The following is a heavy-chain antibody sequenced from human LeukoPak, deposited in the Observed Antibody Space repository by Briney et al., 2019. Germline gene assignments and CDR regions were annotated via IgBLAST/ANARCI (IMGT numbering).Heavy chain of an antibody. D-gene: IGHD5/OR15-5a*01. CDR1: GFTFRSYN. Sequence: GGSLRLSCPASGFTFRSYNMNWVRQAPGKGLEWVSFISSSSTIIYYADSVKGRFTISRDNAKNSLYLQTDSLRDEDTAVYYCAGGSTKNYWGQGTLVTVSS. CDR3: AGGSTKNY. CDR2: ISSSSTII. V-gene: IGHV3-48*02. J-gene: IGHJ4*02.